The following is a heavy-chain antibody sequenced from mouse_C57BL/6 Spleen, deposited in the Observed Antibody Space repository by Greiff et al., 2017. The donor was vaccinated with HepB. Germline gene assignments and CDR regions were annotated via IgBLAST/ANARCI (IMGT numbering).Heavy chain of an antibody. CDR1: GFTFRSYA. CDR2: ISSGGDYI. D-gene: IGHD2-3*01. CDR3: TRSGYSSYWYFDV. Sequence: EVMLVESGEGLVKPGGSLKLSCAASGFTFRSYAMSWVRQTPEKRLEWVAYISSGGDYIYYADTVKGRFTISRDNARNTLYLQMSSLKSEDTAMYYCTRSGYSSYWYFDVWGTGTTVTVSS. J-gene: IGHJ1*03. V-gene: IGHV5-9-1*02.